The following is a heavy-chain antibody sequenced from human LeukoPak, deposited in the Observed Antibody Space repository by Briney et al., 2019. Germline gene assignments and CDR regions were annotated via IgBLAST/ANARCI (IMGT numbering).Heavy chain of an antibody. Sequence: LETLSLTCTVSGGSFSVYYWSWIRQPPGKGLEWIGEINHRGSTSYNPSLESRVTISVDTSKHQFSLKLNSVTAADTAVYYCATSYIVWGHGTLVTVSS. D-gene: IGHD2-15*01. J-gene: IGHJ4*01. CDR2: INHRGST. CDR3: ATSYIV. CDR1: GGSFSVYY. V-gene: IGHV4-34*01.